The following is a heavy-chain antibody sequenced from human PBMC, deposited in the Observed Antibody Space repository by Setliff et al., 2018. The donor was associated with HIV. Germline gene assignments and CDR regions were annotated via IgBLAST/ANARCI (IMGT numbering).Heavy chain of an antibody. J-gene: IGHJ4*02. CDR2: ISGYDGNT. CDR3: ARDWLPRVLRY. CDR1: GYTFTSYG. D-gene: IGHD5-12*01. Sequence: GASVKVSCKASGYTFTSYGITWVRQAPGQGLEWMGWISGYDGNTNHAQKLQGRVTMTTDTSTSTAYMELRSLRSDDTAVYYCARDWLPRVLRYWGQGTLVTVSS. V-gene: IGHV1-18*01.